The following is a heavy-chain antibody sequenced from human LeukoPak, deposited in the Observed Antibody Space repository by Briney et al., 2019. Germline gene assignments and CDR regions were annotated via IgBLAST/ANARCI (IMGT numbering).Heavy chain of an antibody. V-gene: IGHV4-4*07. CDR3: ARVSRVSYYDSSGNFDY. J-gene: IGHJ4*02. CDR1: GVSINDYY. Sequence: SETLSLTCSVSGVSINDYYWNWIRQPAGKGLEWIGHIYTSGSTNYNPSLKSRVTMSVDTSKNQFSLKLSSVTAADTAVYYCARVSRVSYYDSSGNFDYWGQGTLVTVSS. CDR2: IYTSGST. D-gene: IGHD3-22*01.